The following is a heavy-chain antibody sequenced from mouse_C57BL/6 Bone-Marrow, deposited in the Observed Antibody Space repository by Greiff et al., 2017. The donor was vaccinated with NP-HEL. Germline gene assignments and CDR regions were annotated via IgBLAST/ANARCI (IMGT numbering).Heavy chain of an antibody. CDR1: GYTFTSYW. Sequence: VQLQQPGAELVKPGASVKMSCKASGYTFTSYWITWVKQRPGQGLEWIGDIYPGSGSTNYNEKFKSKATLTVDNSSSPAYMQLSSLTSEDSAVYYCARRRGYSNYGYAMDYWGQGTSVTVSS. J-gene: IGHJ4*01. CDR3: ARRRGYSNYGYAMDY. D-gene: IGHD2-5*01. CDR2: IYPGSGST. V-gene: IGHV1-55*01.